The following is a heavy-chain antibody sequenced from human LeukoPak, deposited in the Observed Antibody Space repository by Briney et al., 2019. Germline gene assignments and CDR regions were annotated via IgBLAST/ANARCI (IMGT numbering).Heavy chain of an antibody. CDR2: IIPIFGTA. CDR3: ARGSSFKDYYYMDV. D-gene: IGHD2-2*01. CDR1: GGTFSSYA. V-gene: IGHV1-69*05. Sequence: GASVKVSCKASGGTFSSYAISWLRQAPGQGLEWMGGIIPIFGTANYAQKFQGRVTITTDESTSTAYMELSSLRSEDTAVYYCARGSSFKDYYYMDVWGKGTTVTVSS. J-gene: IGHJ6*03.